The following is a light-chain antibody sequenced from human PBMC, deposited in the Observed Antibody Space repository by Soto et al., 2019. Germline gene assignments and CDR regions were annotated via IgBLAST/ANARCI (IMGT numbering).Light chain of an antibody. Sequence: IVLPQSPGTLSLYPGEGATLSCRASQSISSTFLAWYQHKPGQAPRVLIYGASRRAAGIPDRFSGSGSGTDFTLTISRLEPEDFAVYYCQQYESSWTFGQGTNVEVK. CDR1: QSISSTF. CDR3: QQYESSWT. J-gene: IGKJ1*01. V-gene: IGKV3-20*01. CDR2: GAS.